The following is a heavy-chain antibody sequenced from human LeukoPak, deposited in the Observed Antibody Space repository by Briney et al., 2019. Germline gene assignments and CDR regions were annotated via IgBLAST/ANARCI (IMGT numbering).Heavy chain of an antibody. CDR2: INPNSGGT. CDR3: ARDIARTWGTMVVVVNRFDY. D-gene: IGHD3-22*01. Sequence: ASVKVSCKASGGTFSSYAISWVRQAPGQGLEWMGWINPNSGGTNYAQKFQGRVTMTRDTSISTAYMELSRLRSDDTAVYYCARDIARTWGTMVVVVNRFDYWGQGTLVTVSS. CDR1: GGTFSSYA. V-gene: IGHV1-2*02. J-gene: IGHJ4*02.